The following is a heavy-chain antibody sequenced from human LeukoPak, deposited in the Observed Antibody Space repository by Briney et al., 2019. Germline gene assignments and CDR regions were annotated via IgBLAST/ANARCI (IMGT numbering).Heavy chain of an antibody. CDR3: ARVYSYGYASDY. V-gene: IGHV1-18*04. Sequence: ASVKVSCKASGYTFTDYYMHWVRQAPGQGLEWMGWISVYNGNTNYAQKLQGRVTMTTDTSTSTVYMEVRSLRSDDTAVYYCARVYSYGYASDYWGQGTLVTVSS. CDR2: ISVYNGNT. CDR1: GYTFTDYY. J-gene: IGHJ4*02. D-gene: IGHD5-18*01.